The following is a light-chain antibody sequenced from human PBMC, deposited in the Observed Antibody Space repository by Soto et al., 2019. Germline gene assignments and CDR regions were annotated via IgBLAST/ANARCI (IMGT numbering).Light chain of an antibody. CDR1: PSNFDSSNNKNY. V-gene: IGKV4-1*01. Sequence: IVLTQSPDSLAVSLDDSATFNVKSTPSNFDSSNNKNYIAWYQQKPGQPPKLLIYWASTRESGVPDRFSGSGSGTDFTLTISTLQAEDVAIYHCQQYFTTPITFGQGTRLEIK. CDR2: WAS. CDR3: QQYFTTPIT. J-gene: IGKJ5*01.